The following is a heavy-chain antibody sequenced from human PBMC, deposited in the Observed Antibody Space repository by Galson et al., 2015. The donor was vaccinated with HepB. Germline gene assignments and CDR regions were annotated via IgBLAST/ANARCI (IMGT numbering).Heavy chain of an antibody. CDR3: ARGSPDYGDYSFDY. CDR1: GDSVSSNSAT. CDR2: TYYRSKWHN. Sequence: CAISGDSVSSNSATWNWIRQSPSRGLEWLGRTYYRSKWHNDYAVSVKSRITINPDTSNNQFSLQLNSVTPEDTAVYYCARGSPDYGDYSFDYWGQGTLVTDSS. J-gene: IGHJ4*02. V-gene: IGHV6-1*01. D-gene: IGHD4-17*01.